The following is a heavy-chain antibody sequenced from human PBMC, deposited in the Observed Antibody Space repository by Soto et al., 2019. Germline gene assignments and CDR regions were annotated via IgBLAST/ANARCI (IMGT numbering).Heavy chain of an antibody. Sequence: SETLSLTCTVSGGSMSGSYWSWLRQCPGKGLEWIAYIYYTGSPEYNPSLNSRVTISVDASKNQFSLKLSAVTAADTAVYYCARGGWYLGYWGQGTQVTVSS. CDR2: IYYTGSP. CDR3: ARGGWYLGY. D-gene: IGHD6-19*01. V-gene: IGHV4-59*01. J-gene: IGHJ4*02. CDR1: GGSMSGSY.